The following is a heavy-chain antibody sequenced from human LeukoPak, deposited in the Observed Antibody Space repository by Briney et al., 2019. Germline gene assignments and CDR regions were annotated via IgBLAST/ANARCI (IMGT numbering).Heavy chain of an antibody. CDR3: ARGESNYDILTGYLDY. CDR1: GYIFTSYY. D-gene: IGHD3-9*01. V-gene: IGHV1-46*03. Sequence: GASVKVSCEASGYIFTSYYMHWVRQAPGQGLEWMGIINPSGGSTSYAQKFQGRVTMTRDTSTSTVYMELSSLRSEDTAVYYCARGESNYDILTGYLDYWGQGTLVTVSS. CDR2: INPSGGST. J-gene: IGHJ4*02.